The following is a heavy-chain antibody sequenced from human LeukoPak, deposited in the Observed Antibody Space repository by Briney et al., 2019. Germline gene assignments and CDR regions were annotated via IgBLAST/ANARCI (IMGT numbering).Heavy chain of an antibody. CDR3: ARDRQIAAAASGVYEGMDV. CDR2: IYTSGST. J-gene: IGHJ6*02. CDR1: GGSISSYY. V-gene: IGHV4-4*07. Sequence: PSETLSLTCTVSGGSISSYYWSWIRQPAGKGLEWIGRIYTSGSTNYNPSLKSRVTMSVDTPKNQFSLKLSSVTAADTAVYYCARDRQIAAAASGVYEGMDVWGQGTTVTVSS. D-gene: IGHD6-13*01.